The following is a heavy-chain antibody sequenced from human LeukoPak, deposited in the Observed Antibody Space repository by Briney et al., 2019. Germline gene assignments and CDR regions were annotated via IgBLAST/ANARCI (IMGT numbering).Heavy chain of an antibody. Sequence: GASVKVPCKASGYSFTGYYMHWVRQAPGQGLEWMGWINPNSGGTKYAQKFKGRVTMTRDTSISTAYMELSRLRSDDTAVYYCARVDTAMVAGGGDYWGQGTLATVSS. D-gene: IGHD5-18*01. V-gene: IGHV1-2*02. J-gene: IGHJ4*02. CDR1: GYSFTGYY. CDR3: ARVDTAMVAGGGDY. CDR2: INPNSGGT.